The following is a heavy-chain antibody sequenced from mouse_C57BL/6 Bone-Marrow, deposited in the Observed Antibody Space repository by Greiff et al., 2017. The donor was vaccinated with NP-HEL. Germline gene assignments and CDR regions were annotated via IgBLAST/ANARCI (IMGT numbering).Heavy chain of an antibody. CDR3: AGKEGNYGFDY. V-gene: IGHV5-16*01. D-gene: IGHD2-1*01. CDR1: GFTFSDYY. Sequence: EVQRVESEGGLVQPGSSMKLSCKASGFTFSDYYMPWVRQVPEKGLEWVANINHDGSSTYYLHSLKSRFTFSRDNAKNILYLQMSSLKSEDTATYYCAGKEGNYGFDYWGQGTTLTVSS. CDR2: INHDGSST. J-gene: IGHJ2*01.